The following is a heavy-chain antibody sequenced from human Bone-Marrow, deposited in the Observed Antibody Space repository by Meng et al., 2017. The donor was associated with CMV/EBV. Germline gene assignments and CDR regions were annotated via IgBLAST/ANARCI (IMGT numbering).Heavy chain of an antibody. CDR1: GFIFSSYS. Sequence: GGSLRLSCAASGFIFSSYSMTWVRQAPGKGLEWVASISSSGAYIYDVDSVKGQGRFTISRDNAKSSLYLQMNRLRAEDTAVYYCARDLPLATPAFDYWGQGTLVTVSS. D-gene: IGHD1-26*01. J-gene: IGHJ4*02. CDR3: ARDLPLATPAFDY. V-gene: IGHV3-21*01. CDR2: ISSSGAYI.